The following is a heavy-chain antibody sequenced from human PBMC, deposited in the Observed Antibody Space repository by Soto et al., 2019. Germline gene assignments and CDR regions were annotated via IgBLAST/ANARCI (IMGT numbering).Heavy chain of an antibody. CDR1: GYSISSGYY. V-gene: IGHV4-38-2*01. J-gene: IGHJ4*02. Sequence: SETLSLTCAVSGYSISSGYYWGCIRQPPGKGLEWVGSIHYTGYTYYNPSLKSRATMSVDTSNNQFSLRLGSVTAADTAVYYCTRLPEFLEFVDFWGQGTLVTVSS. D-gene: IGHD1-1*01. CDR3: TRLPEFLEFVDF. CDR2: IHYTGYT.